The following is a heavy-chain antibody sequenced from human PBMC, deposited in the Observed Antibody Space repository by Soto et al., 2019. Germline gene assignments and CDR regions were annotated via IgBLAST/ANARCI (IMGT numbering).Heavy chain of an antibody. J-gene: IGHJ6*02. CDR3: ARGTAMVIREMATTPYYGMDV. CDR1: GSTFSSYA. V-gene: IGHV1-69*13. CDR2: IIPIFGTA. D-gene: IGHD5-18*01. Sequence: SVKVSCKASGSTFSSYAISWVRQAPGQGLEWMGGIIPIFGTANYAQKFQGRVTITADESTSTAYMELSSLRSEDTAVYYCARGTAMVIREMATTPYYGMDVWGQGTTVTVSS.